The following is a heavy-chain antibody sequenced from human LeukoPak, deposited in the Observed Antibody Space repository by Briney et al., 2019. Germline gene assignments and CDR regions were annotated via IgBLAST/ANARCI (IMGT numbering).Heavy chain of an antibody. CDR3: ASERIGELSFDY. J-gene: IGHJ4*02. D-gene: IGHD3-10*01. CDR1: GFTVSSNY. CDR2: IYSGGST. Sequence: PGGSLRLSCAASGFTVSSNYMSWVRQAPGKGLEWVSVIYSGGSTYYADSVKGQFTISRDNSKNTLYLQMNSLRAEDTAVYYCASERIGELSFDYWGQGTLVTVSS. V-gene: IGHV3-53*01.